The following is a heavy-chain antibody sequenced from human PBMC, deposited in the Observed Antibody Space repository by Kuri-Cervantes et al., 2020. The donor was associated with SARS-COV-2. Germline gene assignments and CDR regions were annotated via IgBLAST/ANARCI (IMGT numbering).Heavy chain of an antibody. V-gene: IGHV1-2*02. J-gene: IGHJ4*02. Sequence: ASVKVSCKASGYTFTSYYMHWVRQAPGQGLEWMGWINPNSGGTNYAQKFQGRVTMTRDTSISTAYMELSRLRSDDTAVYYCARSCSSTSCYTYWGQGTLVTVSS. D-gene: IGHD2-2*02. CDR2: INPNSGGT. CDR3: ARSCSSTSCYTY. CDR1: GYTFTSYY.